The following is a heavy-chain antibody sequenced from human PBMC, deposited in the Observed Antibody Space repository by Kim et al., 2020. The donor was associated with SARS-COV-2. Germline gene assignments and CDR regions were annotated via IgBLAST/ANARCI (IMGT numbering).Heavy chain of an antibody. CDR1: GFTFSSYA. CDR2: ISYDGSNK. V-gene: IGHV3-30*04. Sequence: GGSLRLSCAASGFTFSSYAMHWVRQAPGKGLEWVAVISYDGSNKYYADSVKGRFTISRDNSKNTLYLQMNSLRAEDTAVYYCARDWERRGYYYYYGMDVWGQGTTVTVSS. D-gene: IGHD1-1*01. CDR3: ARDWERRGYYYYYGMDV. J-gene: IGHJ6*02.